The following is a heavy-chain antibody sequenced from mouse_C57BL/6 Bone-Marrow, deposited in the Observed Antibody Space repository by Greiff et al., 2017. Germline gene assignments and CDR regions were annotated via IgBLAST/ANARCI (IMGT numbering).Heavy chain of an antibody. CDR2: ISDGGSYT. CDR1: GFTFSSYA. Sequence: EVKLMESGGGLVKPGGSLKLSCAASGFTFSSYAMSWVRQTPEKRLEWVATISDGGSYTYYPDNVKGRFTISRDNAKNNLYLQMSHLKSEDTAMYYCARAPDGPYAMDYWGQGTSVTVSS. CDR3: ARAPDGPYAMDY. J-gene: IGHJ4*01. D-gene: IGHD2-3*01. V-gene: IGHV5-4*03.